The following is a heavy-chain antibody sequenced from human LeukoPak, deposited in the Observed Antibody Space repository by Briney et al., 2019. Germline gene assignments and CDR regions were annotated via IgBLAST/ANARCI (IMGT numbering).Heavy chain of an antibody. CDR1: GYTFTSYG. D-gene: IGHD2-15*01. CDR3: ASGLEGSGPYGMDV. Sequence: GASVKVSCKASGYTFTSYGISWVRQAPGQGLEWMGWISAYNGNTNYAQKLQGRVTMTTDTSTSTAYMELRSLRSDDTAVYYCASGLEGSGPYGMDVWGQGTTVIVSS. V-gene: IGHV1-18*01. CDR2: ISAYNGNT. J-gene: IGHJ6*02.